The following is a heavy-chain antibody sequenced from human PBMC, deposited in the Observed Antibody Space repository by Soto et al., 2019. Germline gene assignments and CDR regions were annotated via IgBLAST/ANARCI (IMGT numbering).Heavy chain of an antibody. CDR3: AKGLSWWQLAAYDDY. D-gene: IGHD2-15*01. CDR2: IWYDGSNT. Sequence: PGGSLRLSCAASGFTFSSYAMHWARQAPGKGLEWVGFIWYDGSNTFYAESVKGRFTISRDNSKNTLYLQMNSLRAEDTAVYYCAKGLSWWQLAAYDDYWGQGTLVTVSS. J-gene: IGHJ4*02. CDR1: GFTFSSYA. V-gene: IGHV3-30*02.